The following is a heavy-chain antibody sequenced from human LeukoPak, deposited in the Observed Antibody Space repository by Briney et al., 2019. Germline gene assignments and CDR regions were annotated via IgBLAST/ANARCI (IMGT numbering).Heavy chain of an antibody. D-gene: IGHD3-22*01. CDR1: GGSISSSDYY. V-gene: IGHV4-31*03. CDR2: IYYSGST. J-gene: IGHJ4*02. CDR3: ARVHYDSSGYYCTFDY. Sequence: SETLSLTCTVSGGSISSSDYYWSWIRQHPGKGLEWIGYIYYSGSTYYNPSLKSRVTISVDTSKNQFSLKLSSVTAADTAVYYCARVHYDSSGYYCTFDYWGQGTLVTVSS.